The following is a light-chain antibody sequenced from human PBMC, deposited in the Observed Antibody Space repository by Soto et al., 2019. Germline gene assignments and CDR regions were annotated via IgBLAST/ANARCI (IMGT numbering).Light chain of an antibody. Sequence: QSALTQPASVSGSPGQSITISCTGTSSDVGGYNYVSWYQQHPGKAPKLMIYEVSNRPSGVSNRFSGSKSGNTASLTISGLQAEDEADYYCNSYTISSGRWVFGGGTKLTVL. J-gene: IGLJ3*02. V-gene: IGLV2-14*01. CDR2: EVS. CDR3: NSYTISSGRWV. CDR1: SSDVGGYNY.